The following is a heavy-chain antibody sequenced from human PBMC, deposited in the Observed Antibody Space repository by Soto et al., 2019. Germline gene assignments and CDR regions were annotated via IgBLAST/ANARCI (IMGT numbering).Heavy chain of an antibody. CDR3: ARERRQWAVPTDY. V-gene: IGHV3-30*03. D-gene: IGHD1-26*01. CDR1: GFTFSSFG. Sequence: QVQLVESGGGVVQPGKSLRLSCAASGFTFSSFGVHWVRQAPGKGLEWVAGISYDGSNQYYGESLKGRITISRDDTKKVLNLVMDSLRPEDTAVYYCARERRQWAVPTDYWGQGTLVTVSS. CDR2: ISYDGSNQ. J-gene: IGHJ4*02.